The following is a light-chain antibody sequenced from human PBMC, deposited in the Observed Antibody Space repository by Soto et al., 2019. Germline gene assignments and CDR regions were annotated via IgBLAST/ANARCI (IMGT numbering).Light chain of an antibody. CDR2: GAS. V-gene: IGKV3-15*01. CDR3: QQYNNWPLFT. Sequence: EIVMTQSPVTLSVSPGERATLSCRASQSVGSNLAWYQQKRGQAPRLLIYGASTRATGIPVRFSGSGSGTEFTLNISSLQSEDCAVYYCQQYNNWPLFTFGPGTKVDIK. J-gene: IGKJ3*01. CDR1: QSVGSN.